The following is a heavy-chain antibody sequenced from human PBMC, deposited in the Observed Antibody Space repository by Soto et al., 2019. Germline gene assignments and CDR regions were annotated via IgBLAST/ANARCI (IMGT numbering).Heavy chain of an antibody. CDR3: ARRNTSGYLRSFDS. CDR2: TFPIFDRG. CDR1: GGTFSSYP. D-gene: IGHD1-1*01. Sequence: QVHLVQSGAEVKKPGSSVKVSCKASGGTFSSYPIPWVRQAPGQGLEWMGGTFPIFDRGNYAQKFQGRLTITTYKSTNTSYMERSSLRSEATAVYYCARRNTSGYLRSFDSGGKGTLVTVSS. V-gene: IGHV1-69*06. J-gene: IGHJ4*02.